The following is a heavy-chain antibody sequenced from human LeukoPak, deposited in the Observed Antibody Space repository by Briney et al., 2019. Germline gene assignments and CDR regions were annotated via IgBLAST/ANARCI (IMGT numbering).Heavy chain of an antibody. D-gene: IGHD3-10*01. V-gene: IGHV4-30-4*01. J-gene: IGHJ5*02. CDR3: ARDRVNYYGSGSPRGWFNP. CDR2: IYYSGST. CDR1: GGSISSGDYY. Sequence: PSETLSLTCTVSGGSISSGDYYWSWIRQPPGKGLEWIGYIYYSGSTYYNPSLKSRVTISVDTSKNQFSLKLSSVTAADTAVYYCARDRVNYYGSGSPRGWFNPWGQGTLVTVSS.